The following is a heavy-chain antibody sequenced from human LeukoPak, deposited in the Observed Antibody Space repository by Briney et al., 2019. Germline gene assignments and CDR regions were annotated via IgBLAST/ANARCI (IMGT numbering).Heavy chain of an antibody. Sequence: SETLSLTCAVYGGSFSGYYWSWIRQPPGKGLEWIGEINHSGSTNYNPSLKSRVTISVDTSKNQFSLKLSSVTAADTAVYYCARARRSIVVVVAATSKYNWFDPWGQGTLVTVSS. CDR3: ARARRSIVVVVAATSKYNWFDP. CDR1: GGSFSGYY. CDR2: INHSGST. D-gene: IGHD2-15*01. J-gene: IGHJ5*02. V-gene: IGHV4-34*01.